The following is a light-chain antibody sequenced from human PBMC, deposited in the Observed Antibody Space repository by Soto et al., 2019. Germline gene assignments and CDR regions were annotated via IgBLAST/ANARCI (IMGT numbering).Light chain of an antibody. CDR3: QQDYNLPFT. CDR2: GAS. J-gene: IGKJ5*01. CDR1: QSIDSNY. V-gene: IGKV3D-7*01. Sequence: EIVVTQSPGTLSLSPGERATRSCGASQSIDSNYLSWYQQKPGQAPRLIISGASTRATGTPARFSGSGSGTDFTLTISSLQPEDFAVYYCQQDYNLPFTFGQGTRLEI.